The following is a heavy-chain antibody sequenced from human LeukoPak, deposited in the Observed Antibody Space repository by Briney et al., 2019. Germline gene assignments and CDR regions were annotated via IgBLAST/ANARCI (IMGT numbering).Heavy chain of an antibody. D-gene: IGHD3-3*01. CDR2: IYTSGST. J-gene: IGHJ2*01. Sequence: PSETLSLTCTVSGGSISSYYWSWIRQPAGKGLEWIGRIYTSGSTNYNPSLKSRVTMSVDTSKNQFSLKLSSVTAADTAVYYCAMTRFGVVINWYFDLWGRGTLVTVSS. CDR3: AMTRFGVVINWYFDL. V-gene: IGHV4-4*07. CDR1: GGSISSYY.